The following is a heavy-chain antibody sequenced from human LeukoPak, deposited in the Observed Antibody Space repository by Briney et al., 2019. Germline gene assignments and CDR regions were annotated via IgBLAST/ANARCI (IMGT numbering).Heavy chain of an antibody. V-gene: IGHV3-53*01. CDR2: TYSGGSI. CDR1: GLIVSSNY. Sequence: PGGSLRLSCAASGLIVSSNYMSWVRQAPGKGLEWVSVTYSGGSIYYADSVKGRFTISRDNSKNTLYLQMNSLRAEDTAVYYCARGITMLRGVISYFDYWGQGTLVTVSS. D-gene: IGHD3-10*01. J-gene: IGHJ4*02. CDR3: ARGITMLRGVISYFDY.